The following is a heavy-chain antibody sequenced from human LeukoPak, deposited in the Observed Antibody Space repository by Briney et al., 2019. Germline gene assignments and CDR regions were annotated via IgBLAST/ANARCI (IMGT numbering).Heavy chain of an antibody. CDR2: ISGGGGSP. V-gene: IGHV3-23*01. D-gene: IGHD6-19*01. J-gene: IGHJ4*02. CDR1: GFIFSNYA. CDR3: ARGRATYSSGWSYLDY. Sequence: QPGGSLRLSCAASGFIFSNYAMSWVRQAPGKGLEWVSVISGGGGSPYYADSVKGRFTISRDNSKKTQYLQMNSLRAEDTAVYYCARGRATYSSGWSYLDYWGQGTLVTVSS.